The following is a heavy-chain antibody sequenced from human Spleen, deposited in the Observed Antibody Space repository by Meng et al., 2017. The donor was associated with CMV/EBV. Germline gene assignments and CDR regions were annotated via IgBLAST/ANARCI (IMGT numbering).Heavy chain of an antibody. D-gene: IGHD5-12*01. V-gene: IGHV3-48*03. CDR3: AGGYSGYDPPDS. Sequence: GGSLRLSCAASGFTFSSYEMNWVRQAPGKGLEWVSYISSSGSTIYYADSVKGRFTISRDNAKNSLYLQMNSLRAEDTAVYYCAGGYSGYDPPDSWGQGTLVTVSS. CDR1: GFTFSSYE. J-gene: IGHJ4*02. CDR2: ISSSGSTI.